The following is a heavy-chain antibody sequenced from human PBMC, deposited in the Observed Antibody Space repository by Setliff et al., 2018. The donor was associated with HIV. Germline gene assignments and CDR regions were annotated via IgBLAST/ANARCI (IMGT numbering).Heavy chain of an antibody. CDR2: TANT. J-gene: IGHJ6*02. D-gene: IGHD6-19*01. Sequence: SETLSLTCTVSGDSISTDNYHWGWIRQPPGKGLEWIGHTANTDYNPSLESRVTISVDTSKNQFSLKLSSVTAADTAVYYCAREEKLSAVAGTMYYYYAMDVWGQGTTVTVSS. CDR1: GDSISTDNYH. V-gene: IGHV4-39*07. CDR3: AREEKLSAVAGTMYYYYAMDV.